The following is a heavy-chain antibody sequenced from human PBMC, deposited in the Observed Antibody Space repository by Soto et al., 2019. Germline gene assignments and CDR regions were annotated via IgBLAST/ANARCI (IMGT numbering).Heavy chain of an antibody. CDR2: TRSKAYGGTT. J-gene: IGHJ4*02. CDR3: TRASDYGDSLYYFDY. Sequence: GRSLRLACTASGFTLGDYAMSWVRQAPGKGREWVGFTRSKAYGGTTECAASVKGRFTISRDDSKSIAYLQMNSLKTEDTAVYYCTRASDYGDSLYYFDYWGQGTLVTVSS. V-gene: IGHV3-49*04. CDR1: GFTLGDYA. D-gene: IGHD4-17*01.